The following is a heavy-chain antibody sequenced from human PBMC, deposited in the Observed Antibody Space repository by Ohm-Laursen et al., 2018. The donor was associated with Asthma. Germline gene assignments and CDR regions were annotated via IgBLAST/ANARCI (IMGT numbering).Heavy chain of an antibody. CDR3: ARGKRGYSSSCDY. CDR1: GFTFSSYG. Sequence: SLRLSCAASGFTFSSYGMHWVRQAPGKGLEWVAVISYDGSNKYYADSVKGRFTISRDNSKNTLYLQMNSLRAEDTAVYYCARGKRGYSSSCDYWGQGTLVTVSS. CDR2: ISYDGSNK. V-gene: IGHV3-30*03. J-gene: IGHJ4*02. D-gene: IGHD6-13*01.